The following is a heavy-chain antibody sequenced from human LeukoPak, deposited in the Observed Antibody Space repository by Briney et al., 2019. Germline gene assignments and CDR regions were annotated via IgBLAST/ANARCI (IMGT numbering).Heavy chain of an antibody. V-gene: IGHV4-34*01. CDR2: INHSGST. CDR3: ARGRIFDP. D-gene: IGHD3-10*01. J-gene: IGHJ5*02. CDR1: GGSFSGYY. Sequence: ASETLSLTCAVYGGSFSGYYWSWIRQPQGKGLEWIGEINHSGSTNYNPSLKSRVTISVDTSKNQFSLKLSSVTAADTAVYYCARGRIFDPWGQGTLVTVSS.